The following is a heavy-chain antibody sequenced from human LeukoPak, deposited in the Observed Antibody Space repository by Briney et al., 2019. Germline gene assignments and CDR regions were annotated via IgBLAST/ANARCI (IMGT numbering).Heavy chain of an antibody. J-gene: IGHJ4*02. Sequence: PGRSLRLSCAASGFTFDDYAMHWVRQAPGKGLEWVSGISWNSGSIGYADSVKGRFTISRDNAKNSLYLQMNSLRAEDTALYYCAKDMGPAGVVVTATGFDYWGQGTLVTVSS. D-gene: IGHD2-21*02. CDR2: ISWNSGSI. CDR1: GFTFDDYA. CDR3: AKDMGPAGVVVTATGFDY. V-gene: IGHV3-9*01.